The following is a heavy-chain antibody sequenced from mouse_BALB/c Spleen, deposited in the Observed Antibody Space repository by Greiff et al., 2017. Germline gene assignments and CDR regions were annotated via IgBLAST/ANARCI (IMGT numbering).Heavy chain of an antibody. Sequence: EVQGVESGGGLVQPGGSRKLSCAASGFTFSSFGMHWVRQAPEKGLEWVAYISSGSSTIYYADTVKGRFTISRDNPKNTLFLQMTSLRSEDTAMYCCARGPAGDYWGQGTSVTVSS. CDR1: GFTFSSFG. D-gene: IGHD1-2*01. CDR2: ISSGSSTI. CDR3: ARGPAGDY. V-gene: IGHV5-17*02. J-gene: IGHJ4*01.